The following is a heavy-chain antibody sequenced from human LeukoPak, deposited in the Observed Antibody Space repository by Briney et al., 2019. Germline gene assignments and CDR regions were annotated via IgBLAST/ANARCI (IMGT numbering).Heavy chain of an antibody. Sequence: NPSETLSLTCAVYGGSFGTYYWKWIRQPPGKGLEWIGEINYSGSTNYNPSLKSRVTISLDTSKNQFSLKLTSVTAADTAVYYCARQDYGEVNWGQGTLVTVSS. CDR1: GGSFGTYY. CDR3: ARQDYGEVN. J-gene: IGHJ4*02. D-gene: IGHD4-17*01. V-gene: IGHV4-34*01. CDR2: INYSGST.